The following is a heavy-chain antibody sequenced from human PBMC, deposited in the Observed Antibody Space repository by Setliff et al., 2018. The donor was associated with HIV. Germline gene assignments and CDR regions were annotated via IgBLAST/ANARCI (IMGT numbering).Heavy chain of an antibody. V-gene: IGHV1-18*01. CDR3: ARDSSFNMGV. Sequence: GASVKVSCKASGYTFTSYGISWVRQAPGQGLEWMGWISEYNGDTKYAQKLQGRVTMTKDTSTSTAYMERRSLRSDDTAVYYCARDSSFNMGVWGKGTTVTVSS. J-gene: IGHJ6*03. CDR1: GYTFTSYG. CDR2: ISEYNGDT.